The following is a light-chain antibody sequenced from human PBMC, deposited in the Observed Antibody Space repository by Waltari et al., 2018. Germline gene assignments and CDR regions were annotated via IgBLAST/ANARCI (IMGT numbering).Light chain of an antibody. Sequence: EIVLTQSPATLSLSAGERATLSCRASQIVCTNLAWYQKRPGQAPRLLIYDAFDRAAGVPARFSGSSSGVEFTLTISSLEPEDSGVYFCQQRYKWPHSFGGGTKVEI. CDR1: QIVCTN. J-gene: IGKJ4*01. CDR2: DAF. V-gene: IGKV3-11*01. CDR3: QQRYKWPHS.